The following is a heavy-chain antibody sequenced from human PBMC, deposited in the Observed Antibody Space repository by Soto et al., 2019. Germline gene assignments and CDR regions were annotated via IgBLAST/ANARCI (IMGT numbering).Heavy chain of an antibody. CDR3: ARDGGSYLDVGWFDP. D-gene: IGHD1-26*01. V-gene: IGHV4-59*01. Sequence: PSETLCLTCTVSGGSISSYYWSWIRQPPGKGLEWIGYIYYSGSTNYNPSLKSRVTISVDTSKNQFSLKLSSVTAADTAVYYCARDGGSYLDVGWFDPWGQGTLVTVSS. CDR2: IYYSGST. J-gene: IGHJ5*02. CDR1: GGSISSYY.